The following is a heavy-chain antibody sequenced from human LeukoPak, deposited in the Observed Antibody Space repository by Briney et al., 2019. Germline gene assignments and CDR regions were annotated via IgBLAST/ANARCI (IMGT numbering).Heavy chain of an antibody. V-gene: IGHV3-33*06. D-gene: IGHD6-6*01. CDR2: IWNDGNNK. J-gene: IGHJ4*02. CDR3: GKAIGYSNSAVDF. Sequence: PGRSLRLSCAASGFAFSTYGMHWVRQAPGKGLEWVAFIWNDGNNKYYPDSVKGRFTISRDNSKNTLYLQMNSLRAEDTAVYFCGKAIGYSNSAVDFWGQGTLVTVSS. CDR1: GFAFSTYG.